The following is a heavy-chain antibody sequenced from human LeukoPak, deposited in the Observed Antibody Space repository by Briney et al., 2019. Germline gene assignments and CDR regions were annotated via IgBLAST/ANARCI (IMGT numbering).Heavy chain of an antibody. CDR3: AKRNSSGWYYFDY. CDR1: GFTFSRYS. CDR2: ISASGGGT. V-gene: IGHV3-23*01. J-gene: IGHJ4*02. D-gene: IGHD6-19*01. Sequence: GGSLRLSCAASGFTFSRYSMSWVRQAPGKGLEWVSSISASGGGTYYADSVKGRFTISRDNSKNTLYLQMNSLRAEDTAVFYCAKRNSSGWYYFDYWGQGTLVTVSS.